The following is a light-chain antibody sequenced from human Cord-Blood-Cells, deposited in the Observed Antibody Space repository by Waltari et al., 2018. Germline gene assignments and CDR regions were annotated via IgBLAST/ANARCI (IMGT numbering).Light chain of an antibody. CDR2: VVS. Sequence: QSALTQPASVSGSPGQSITISCTGTSSDVGGYNYVSWYQQHPGKAPKLMIYVVSNRPPGCSNRFSGSKSGNTASLTSSGLQAEDEADYYCSSYTSSSTYVFGTGTKVTVL. J-gene: IGLJ1*01. CDR3: SSYTSSSTYV. V-gene: IGLV2-14*01. CDR1: SSDVGGYNY.